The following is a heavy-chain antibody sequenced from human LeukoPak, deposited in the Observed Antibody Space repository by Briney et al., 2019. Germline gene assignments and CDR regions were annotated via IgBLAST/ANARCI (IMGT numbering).Heavy chain of an antibody. Sequence: GASVKVSCKASGFTFTGYYIHWVRQAPGQGLECMGWINPYSGVTKYAPKFQGRVTMTRDTSISTAYMELSRLRSDDTAMYYCARDFCDTTSCYPGGDYWGQGTLVTVSS. D-gene: IGHD2-2*01. V-gene: IGHV1-2*02. CDR3: ARDFCDTTSCYPGGDY. CDR1: GFTFTGYY. CDR2: INPYSGVT. J-gene: IGHJ4*02.